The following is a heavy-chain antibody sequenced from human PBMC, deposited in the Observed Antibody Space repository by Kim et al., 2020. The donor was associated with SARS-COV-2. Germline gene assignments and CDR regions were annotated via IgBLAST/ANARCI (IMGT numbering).Heavy chain of an antibody. J-gene: IGHJ4*02. CDR3: ARGVLNWAYCGGDCGFDY. Sequence: SETLSLTCAVYGGSFSGYYWSWIRQPPGKGLEWIGEINHSGSTNYNPSLKSRVIISVDTSKNQFSLKLSSVTAADTAVYYCARGVLNWAYCGGDCGFDYWGQGTLVTVSS. V-gene: IGHV4-34*01. D-gene: IGHD2-21*02. CDR2: INHSGST. CDR1: GGSFSGYY.